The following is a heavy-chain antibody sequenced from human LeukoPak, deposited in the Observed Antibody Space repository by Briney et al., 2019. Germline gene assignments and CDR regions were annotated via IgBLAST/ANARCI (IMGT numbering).Heavy chain of an antibody. J-gene: IGHJ4*02. D-gene: IGHD3-3*01. V-gene: IGHV3-30*02. Sequence: GGSLRLSCAASGFTFSSYGMHWVRQAPGKGLEWVAFIRYDGSNKYYADSVKGRFTISGDNSKNTLYLQMNSLRAEDTAVYYCAKDFELENYDFWSGSSGYFDYWGQGTLVTVSS. CDR3: AKDFELENYDFWSGSSGYFDY. CDR1: GFTFSSYG. CDR2: IRYDGSNK.